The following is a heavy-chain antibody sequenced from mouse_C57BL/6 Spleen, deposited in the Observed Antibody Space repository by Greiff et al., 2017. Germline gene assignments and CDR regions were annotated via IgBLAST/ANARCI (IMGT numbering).Heavy chain of an antibody. Sequence: EVKLVESGGDLVKPGGSLKLSCAASGFTFSSYGMSWVRQTPDKRLEWVATISSGGSYTYYPDSVKGRFTISRDNAKNTLYLQMSSLQSEDTAMYYCARQVYYYGSSYGWDDWGQGTTLTVSS. V-gene: IGHV5-6*01. J-gene: IGHJ2*01. CDR1: GFTFSSYG. D-gene: IGHD1-1*01. CDR2: ISSGGSYT. CDR3: ARQVYYYGSSYGWDD.